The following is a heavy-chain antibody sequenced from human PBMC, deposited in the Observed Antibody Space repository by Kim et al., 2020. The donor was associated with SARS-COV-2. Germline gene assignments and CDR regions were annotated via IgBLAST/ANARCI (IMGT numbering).Heavy chain of an antibody. D-gene: IGHD3-9*01. V-gene: IGHV3-15*01. Sequence: GGSLRLSCAASGFTFSNAWMSWVRQAPGKGLEWVGRIKSKTDGGTTDYAAPVKGRFTISRDDSKNTLYLQMNSLKTEDTAVYYCTTDKLTYYDILTGYYTYYFDYWGQGTLVTVSS. CDR2: IKSKTDGGTT. J-gene: IGHJ4*02. CDR3: TTDKLTYYDILTGYYTYYFDY. CDR1: GFTFSNAW.